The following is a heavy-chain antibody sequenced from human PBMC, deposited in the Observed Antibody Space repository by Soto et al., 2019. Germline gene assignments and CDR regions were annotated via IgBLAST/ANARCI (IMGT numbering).Heavy chain of an antibody. CDR2: ISYDGSNK. D-gene: IGHD2-2*01. J-gene: IGHJ4*02. CDR3: AREGSSATFDY. V-gene: IGHV3-30-3*01. CDR1: GFTLRSYA. Sequence: QVHLVESGGGVVQPGRSLRLSCAASGFTLRSYAMHWVRQAPGKGLEWVAVISYDGSNKYYADSVKGRFTISRDNSKNTLYLQMNSLRAEDTAVYYCAREGSSATFDYWGQGTLVTVSS.